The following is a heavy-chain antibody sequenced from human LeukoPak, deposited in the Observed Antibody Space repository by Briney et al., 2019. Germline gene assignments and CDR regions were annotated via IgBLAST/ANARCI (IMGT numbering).Heavy chain of an antibody. CDR2: ISGDGGST. D-gene: IGHD2-21*01. J-gene: IGHJ6*02. CDR1: GFTFDDYA. CDR3: AKDIALFYYYYGMDV. V-gene: IGHV3-43*02. Sequence: PGGSLRLSCAASGFTFDDYAMHWVRQAPGKGLEWVSLISGDGGSTYYADSVKGRFTISRDNSKNSLYLRMNSLRTEDTALYYCAKDIALFYYYYGMDVWGQGTTVTVSS.